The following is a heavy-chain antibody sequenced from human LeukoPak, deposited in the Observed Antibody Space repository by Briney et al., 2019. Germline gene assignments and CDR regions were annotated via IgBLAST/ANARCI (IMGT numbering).Heavy chain of an antibody. CDR3: ARAPHFYGDYFDY. Sequence: GGSVRLSCAASGFTFSSYSMNWVRQAPGKGLEWVSYISSSSSTIYYADSVKGRFTISRDNAKNSLYLQMNSLRAADTAVYYCARAPHFYGDYFDYWGQGTLVTVSS. V-gene: IGHV3-48*04. J-gene: IGHJ4*02. CDR2: ISSSSSTI. D-gene: IGHD4-17*01. CDR1: GFTFSSYS.